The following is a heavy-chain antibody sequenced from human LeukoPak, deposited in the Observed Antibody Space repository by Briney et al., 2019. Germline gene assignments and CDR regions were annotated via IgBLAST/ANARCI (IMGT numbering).Heavy chain of an antibody. CDR3: ARGGRAAAGYSWFDP. J-gene: IGHJ5*02. CDR2: INHSGST. CDR1: GGSFSGYY. V-gene: IGHV4-34*01. Sequence: SETLSLTCAVYGGSFSGYYWSWIRQPPGKGLGWIGEINHSGSTNYNPSLKSRVTISVDTSKNQFSLKLSSVTAADTAVYYCARGGRAAAGYSWFDPWAREPWSPSPQ. D-gene: IGHD6-13*01.